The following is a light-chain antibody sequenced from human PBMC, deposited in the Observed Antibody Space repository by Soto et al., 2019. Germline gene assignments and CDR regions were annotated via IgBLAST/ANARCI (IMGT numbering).Light chain of an antibody. CDR2: GAS. V-gene: IGKV3-15*01. CDR3: QPHNNWPVVT. J-gene: IGKJ4*01. CDR1: RSISRN. Sequence: EMVLTQSPATLSGSPGERVTLSCRACRSISRNLAWYQQKAGQAPRLLTYGASTRATGIPDRFSGRGSGTEFTLTINGLQSEDFATYYCQPHNNWPVVTFGGGTRVEIK.